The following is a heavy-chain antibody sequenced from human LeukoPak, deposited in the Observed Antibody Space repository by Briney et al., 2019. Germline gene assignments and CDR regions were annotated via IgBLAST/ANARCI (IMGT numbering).Heavy chain of an antibody. CDR3: TTDRMDPSSWPLLANMDV. V-gene: IGHV3-15*01. D-gene: IGHD6-13*01. CDR1: GFTFSNAW. Sequence: GGSLRLSCAASGFTFSNAWMSWVRQAPGKGLEWVGRIKSKTDGGTTDYAAPVKGRFTISRDDSKNTLYLQMNSLKTEDTAVYYCTTDRMDPSSWPLLANMDVRGQGTTVTVSS. CDR2: IKSKTDGGTT. J-gene: IGHJ6*02.